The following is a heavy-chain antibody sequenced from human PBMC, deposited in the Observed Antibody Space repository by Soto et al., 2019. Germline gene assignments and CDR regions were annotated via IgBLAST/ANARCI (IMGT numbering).Heavy chain of an antibody. Sequence: GGSLRLSCAASGFTFDDYAMHWVRQAPGKGLEWVSGISWNSGSIGYADSVKGRFTISRDNAKNSLYLQMNSLRAEDTALYYCAKDMKMKVPTLLWFGESRGPFDYWGQGTLVTVSS. CDR2: ISWNSGSI. V-gene: IGHV3-9*01. J-gene: IGHJ4*02. CDR1: GFTFDDYA. CDR3: AKDMKMKVPTLLWFGESRGPFDY. D-gene: IGHD3-10*01.